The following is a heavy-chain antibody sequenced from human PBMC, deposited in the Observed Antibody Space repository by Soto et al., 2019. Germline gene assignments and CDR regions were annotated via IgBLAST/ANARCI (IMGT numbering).Heavy chain of an antibody. J-gene: IGHJ3*02. CDR3: ARDLHSSGWYVRGSDAFDI. V-gene: IGHV1-18*01. CDR2: ISAYNGNT. CDR1: GYTFTSYG. Sequence: ASVKVSCKASGYTFTSYGISWVRQAPGQGLEWMGWISAYNGNTNYAQKLQGRVTMTTDTSTSTAYMELRSLRSDDTAVYYCARDLHSSGWYVRGSDAFDIWGQGTMVTVSS. D-gene: IGHD6-19*01.